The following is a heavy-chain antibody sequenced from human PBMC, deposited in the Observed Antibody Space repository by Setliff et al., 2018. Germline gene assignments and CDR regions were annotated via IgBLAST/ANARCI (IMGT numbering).Heavy chain of an antibody. CDR1: GYTFRSYA. D-gene: IGHD3-22*01. CDR2: INPGGGST. CDR3: ARGYYDSYARYYVVGDY. V-gene: IGHV1-46*01. Sequence: ASVKVSCKASGYTFRSYAMNWVRQAPGQGLEWMGMINPGGGSTTYAQKFQGRVTMTRDTSTSTVYMELSSLRTEDTAVYYCARGYYDSYARYYVVGDYWGQGTPVTVSS. J-gene: IGHJ4*02.